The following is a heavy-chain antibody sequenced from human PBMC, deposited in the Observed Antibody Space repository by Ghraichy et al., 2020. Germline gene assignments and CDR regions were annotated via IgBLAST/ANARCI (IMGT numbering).Heavy chain of an antibody. V-gene: IGHV3-33*01. Sequence: GESLNISCAASGFTFSSYGMHWVRQAPGKGLEWVAVIWYDGSNKYYADSVKGRFTISRDNSKNTLYLQMNSLRAEDTAVYYCARDYDFWSGWHYYGMDVWGQGTTVTVSS. D-gene: IGHD3-3*01. J-gene: IGHJ6*02. CDR1: GFTFSSYG. CDR3: ARDYDFWSGWHYYGMDV. CDR2: IWYDGSNK.